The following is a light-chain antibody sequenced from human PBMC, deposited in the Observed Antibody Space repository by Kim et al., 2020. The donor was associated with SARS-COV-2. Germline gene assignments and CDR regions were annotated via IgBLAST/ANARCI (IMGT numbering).Light chain of an antibody. CDR3: QQYDTSPYT. J-gene: IGKJ2*01. V-gene: IGKV3-20*01. CDR2: LAS. CDR1: QSVSSNY. Sequence: SPGESATLSCRASQSVSSNYLAWYHQRPGQAPRLLIYLASTRATGAPDRFSGSGSGTDFTLTIRRQETEDSGVFYCQQYDTSPYTFGQGTKVDIK.